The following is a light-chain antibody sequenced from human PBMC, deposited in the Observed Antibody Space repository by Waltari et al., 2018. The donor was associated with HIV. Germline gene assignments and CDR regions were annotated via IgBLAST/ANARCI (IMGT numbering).Light chain of an antibody. CDR2: WAS. J-gene: IGKJ2*01. V-gene: IGKV4-1*01. Sequence: DIVMTQSPDSLAVSLGERATINCKSSQSVLYSSNNKNYLAWYQQKPGQPPKLLIHWASTRESAVPDRFSGSGSGTDFTLTISSLQAEDVAVYYCQQYYSTPPYTFGQGTKLEIK. CDR3: QQYYSTPPYT. CDR1: QSVLYSSNNKNY.